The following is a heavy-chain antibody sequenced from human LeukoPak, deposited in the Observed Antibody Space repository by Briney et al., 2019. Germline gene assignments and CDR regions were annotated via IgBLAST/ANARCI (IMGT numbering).Heavy chain of an antibody. CDR1: GYTFTSYG. CDR2: MNPNSGNT. J-gene: IGHJ3*02. Sequence: ASVKVSCKASGYTFTSYGISWVRQAPGQGLEWMGWMNPNSGNTGYAQKFQGRVTITRNTSISTAYMELSSLRSEDTAVYYCARGDYGDAFDIWGQGTMVTVSS. CDR3: ARGDYGDAFDI. V-gene: IGHV1-8*03. D-gene: IGHD4-17*01.